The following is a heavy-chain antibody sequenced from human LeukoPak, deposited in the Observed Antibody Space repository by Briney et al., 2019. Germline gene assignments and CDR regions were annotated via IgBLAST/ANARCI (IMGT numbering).Heavy chain of an antibody. V-gene: IGHV4-59*01. J-gene: IGHJ4*02. CDR1: GGSISSYY. CDR3: AGVGYNLDY. CDR2: IYYSGST. D-gene: IGHD5-18*01. Sequence: SETLSLTCSVSGGSISSYYWNWVRQPPGKGLEWIGYIYYSGSTNYNASLKSPVTISVDTSKNQFSLKLSSVTAADTAVYYCAGVGYNLDYWGQGTLVTVSS.